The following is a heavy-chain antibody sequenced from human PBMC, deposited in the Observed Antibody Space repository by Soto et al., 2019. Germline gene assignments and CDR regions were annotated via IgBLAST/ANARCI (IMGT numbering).Heavy chain of an antibody. D-gene: IGHD6-19*01. CDR3: ARDSSGWYRNFDY. CDR1: GGSFSGYY. CDR2: INHSGST. J-gene: IGHJ4*02. V-gene: IGHV4-34*01. Sequence: QVQLQQWGAGLLKPSETLSLTCAVYGGSFSGYYWSWIRQPPGKGLEWIGEINHSGSTNYNPSLKSRVTISVDTSKNQFSLKLSSVTAADTAVYYCARDSSGWYRNFDYWGQGTLVTVSS.